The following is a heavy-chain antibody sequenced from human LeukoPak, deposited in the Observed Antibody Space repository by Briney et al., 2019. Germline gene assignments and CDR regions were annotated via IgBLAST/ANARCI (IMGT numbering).Heavy chain of an antibody. V-gene: IGHV1-24*01. D-gene: IGHD3-10*01. J-gene: IGHJ4*02. CDR2: FDPEDGET. CDR1: GYTLTELS. CDR3: ATVEGVLARYYFDY. Sequence: ASVKVSCKVSGYTLTELSMHWVRQAPGKGLEWMGGFDPEDGETIYAQKFQGRVTMTEDTSTDTAYMELSSLRSEDTAVYYCATVEGVLARYYFDYWGQGTLVTVSS.